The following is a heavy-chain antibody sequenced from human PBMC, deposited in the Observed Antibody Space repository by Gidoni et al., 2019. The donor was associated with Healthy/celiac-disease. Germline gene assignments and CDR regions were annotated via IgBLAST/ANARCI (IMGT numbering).Heavy chain of an antibody. CDR3: ARVKWAAAGRGFDY. D-gene: IGHD6-13*01. Sequence: EVQLVESGGGLVQPGRSLRLSCAASGFTFDDYAMHWVRQAPGKGLEWVSGISWNSGSIGYADSVKGRFTISRDNAKNSLYLQMNSLRAEDTALYYCARVKWAAAGRGFDYWGQGTLVTVSS. J-gene: IGHJ4*02. V-gene: IGHV3-9*01. CDR2: ISWNSGSI. CDR1: GFTFDDYA.